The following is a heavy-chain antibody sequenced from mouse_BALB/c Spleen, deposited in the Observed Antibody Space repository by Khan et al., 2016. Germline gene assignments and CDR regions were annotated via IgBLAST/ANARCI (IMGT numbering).Heavy chain of an antibody. D-gene: IGHD2-14*01. J-gene: IGHJ4*01. V-gene: IGHV5-6-3*01. CDR2: INSDGSST. CDR3: ARVRHTMGY. Sequence: EVELVESGGGFVQPGGSLELSCAASGFTFTTYAMSWVRQTPDKRLELVATINSDGSSTYYADTVKGRFTISRDNAKNNLDLQRSRLKSEDTAMYYCARVRHTMGYWGRGTSVTVSS. CDR1: GFTFTTYA.